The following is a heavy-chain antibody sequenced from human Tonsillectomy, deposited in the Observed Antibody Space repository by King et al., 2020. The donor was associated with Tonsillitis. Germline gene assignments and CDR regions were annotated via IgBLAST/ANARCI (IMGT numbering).Heavy chain of an antibody. Sequence: VQLVESGGGLVQPGGSLRLSCAASGFTFGSYWMHWVRQAPGKGLVWVSRINSDATMTKYADSVKGRFTISRDNAKNTLYLQMNSLRADDTAVYYCVTGGRWLHSSYWGQGTLVTVSS. J-gene: IGHJ4*02. CDR2: INSDATMT. CDR1: GFTFGSYW. V-gene: IGHV3-74*01. CDR3: VTGGRWLHSSY. D-gene: IGHD5-24*01.